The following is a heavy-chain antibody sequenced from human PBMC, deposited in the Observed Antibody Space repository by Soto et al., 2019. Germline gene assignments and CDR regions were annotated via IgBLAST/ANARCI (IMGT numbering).Heavy chain of an antibody. V-gene: IGHV3-15*07. J-gene: IGHJ4*02. D-gene: IGHD6-13*01. CDR1: GFTFSNAW. CDR3: TTAWLSSWYVVSYPPLY. Sequence: EVQLVESGGGLVKPGGSLRLSCAASGFTFSNAWMNWVRQAPGKGLEWVGRIKSKTDGGTTAYAARVKGRFTISRHDSKNTLYTQMSSLKTEDTAVYYCTTAWLSSWYVVSYPPLYWGQGTLVTVSS. CDR2: IKSKTDGGTT.